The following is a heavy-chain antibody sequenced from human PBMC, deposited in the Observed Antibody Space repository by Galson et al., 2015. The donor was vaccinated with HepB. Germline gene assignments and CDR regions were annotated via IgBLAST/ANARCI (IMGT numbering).Heavy chain of an antibody. CDR3: AKGVEMASLDGVAY. J-gene: IGHJ4*02. CDR2: TSGSGYST. D-gene: IGHD5-24*01. CDR1: GFTFSDYA. Sequence: SLRLSCAASGFTFSDYAMSWVRQAPGKGLEWVSVTSGSGYSTYYADSVKGRFTISRDNSKNTLYLQMNSLRAEETAVYYCAKGVEMASLDGVAYWGQGTLVTVSS. V-gene: IGHV3-23*01.